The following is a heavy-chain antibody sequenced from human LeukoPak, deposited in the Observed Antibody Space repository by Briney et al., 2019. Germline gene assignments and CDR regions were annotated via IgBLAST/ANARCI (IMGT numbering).Heavy chain of an antibody. V-gene: IGHV3-74*01. D-gene: IGHD2-21*02. CDR2: IDSDGSST. CDR1: GPTFSPYW. Sequence: PGGSLRLSCAASGPTFSPYWMHWVRQGPGKGLVWVARIDSDGSSTIYADSVKGRLTISRDNAQNTLYLQMDSLRAEDTAVYYCARGGGDHAFDVWGQGTMVTVSS. CDR3: ARGGGDHAFDV. J-gene: IGHJ3*01.